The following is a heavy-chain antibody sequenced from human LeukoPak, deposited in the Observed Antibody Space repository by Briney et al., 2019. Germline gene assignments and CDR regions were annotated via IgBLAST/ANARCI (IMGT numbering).Heavy chain of an antibody. D-gene: IGHD3-10*01. CDR2: ISGGGGDT. CDR1: GFPFSNNI. V-gene: IGHV3-23*01. J-gene: IGHJ4*02. Sequence: PGGSLRLSCAASGFPFSNNIMIWGRQAPGRGLDWPSAISGGGGDTYYADSVKGRFTISRDNSKNILYLQMSSLTAEDTAVYSCAKTFPYGTTWFGFCDYWGQGALVTVSS. CDR3: AKTFPYGTTWFGFCDY.